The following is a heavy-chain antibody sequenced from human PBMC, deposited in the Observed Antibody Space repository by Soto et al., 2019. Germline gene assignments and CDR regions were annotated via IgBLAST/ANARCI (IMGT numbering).Heavy chain of an antibody. D-gene: IGHD5-18*01. V-gene: IGHV3-30-3*01. CDR1: GFTFSSYA. J-gene: IGHJ6*02. CDR3: AREVDTAMVFSEDYYGMDV. Sequence: GGSLRLSCAASGFTFSSYAMHWVRQAPGKGLEWVAVISYDGSNKYYADSVKGRFTISRDNSKNTLYLQMNSLRAEDTAVYYCAREVDTAMVFSEDYYGMDVWGQGTTVTISS. CDR2: ISYDGSNK.